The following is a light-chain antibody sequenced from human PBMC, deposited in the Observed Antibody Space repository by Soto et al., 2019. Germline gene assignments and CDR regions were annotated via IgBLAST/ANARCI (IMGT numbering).Light chain of an antibody. CDR2: GNS. CDR3: QSYDSSLSGPDV. J-gene: IGLJ1*01. Sequence: QSVLTQPPSVSGAPGQRVTISCTGSSSNIGAGYDVHWYQQLPGTAPKLLIYGNSNRPSGVPDRFSGSKSGTSASLAITGLQAEDEADYYCQSYDSSLSGPDVFGTGTKLTVL. CDR1: SSNIGAGYD. V-gene: IGLV1-40*01.